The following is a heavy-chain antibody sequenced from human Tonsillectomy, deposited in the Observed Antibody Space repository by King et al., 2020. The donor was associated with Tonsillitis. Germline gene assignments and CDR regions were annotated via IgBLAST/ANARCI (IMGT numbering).Heavy chain of an antibody. CDR3: AKVRGITIFGVTDSFDY. CDR2: ISWNSGSI. Sequence: VQLVESGGGLVQPGRSLRLSCAASGFTFDDYAMHWVRQAQGKGLEWVSGISWNSGSIGYADSVKGRFTISRDNAKNSLYLQMNSLRAEDTALYSCAKVRGITIFGVTDSFDYWGQGTLVTVSS. CDR1: GFTFDDYA. J-gene: IGHJ4*02. V-gene: IGHV3-9*01. D-gene: IGHD3-3*01.